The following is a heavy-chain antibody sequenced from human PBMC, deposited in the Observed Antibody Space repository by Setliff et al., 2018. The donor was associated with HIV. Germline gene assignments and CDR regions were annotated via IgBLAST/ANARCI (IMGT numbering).Heavy chain of an antibody. CDR2: INPKSGGT. CDR3: AGGYYYYDSSGRYYGMDV. CDR1: GYSFTDYY. V-gene: IGHV1-2*02. J-gene: IGHJ6*02. Sequence: ASVKVSCKASGYSFTDYYIHWVRQDPGQGLEWMGWINPKSGGTNYAQKFQCRVTMTRDTSTSTVYMELSSMRSEDTAVNYCAGGYYYYDSSGRYYGMDVWGQGTTVTVSS. D-gene: IGHD3-22*01.